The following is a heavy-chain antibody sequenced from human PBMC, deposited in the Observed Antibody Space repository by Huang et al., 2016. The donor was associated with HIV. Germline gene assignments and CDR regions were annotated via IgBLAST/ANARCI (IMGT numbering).Heavy chain of an antibody. Sequence: EVPLVESGGGLVQPGGSLSLSCAASGFTVNSHYMTWVRQAPGKGLEEVAHRDQGGKAHYADSVKGRFTISGDISQNTVFLQMSSLRVEDTAVYYCARGRYGTPNAWGQGTLVTVSS. J-gene: IGHJ5*02. CDR1: GFTVNSHY. CDR3: ARGRYGTPNA. D-gene: IGHD5-18*01. V-gene: IGHV3-53*01. CDR2: RDQGGKA.